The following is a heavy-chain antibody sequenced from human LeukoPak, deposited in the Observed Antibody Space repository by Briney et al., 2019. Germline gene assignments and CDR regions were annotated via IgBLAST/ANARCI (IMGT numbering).Heavy chain of an antibody. J-gene: IGHJ4*02. V-gene: IGHV4-39*01. CDR1: GGSISSSTYY. Sequence: SETLSLTCTVSGGSISSSTYYWGWIRQPPGKGLEWIGSIYYSGSTYYNPSLKSRVTISVDTSKNQFSLKLSSVTAADTAVYYCASTNYGADGGPFDYWGQGTLVTVS. CDR3: ASTNYGADGGPFDY. D-gene: IGHD4-17*01. CDR2: IYYSGST.